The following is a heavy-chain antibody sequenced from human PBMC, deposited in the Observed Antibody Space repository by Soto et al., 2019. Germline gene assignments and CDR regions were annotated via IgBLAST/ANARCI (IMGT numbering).Heavy chain of an antibody. V-gene: IGHV3-73*01. CDR1: GFTFSGSA. J-gene: IGHJ4*02. Sequence: GGSLRLSCAASGFTFSGSAVHWVRQASGKGLEWVGRIRSKANNYATAYVASVKGRFTISRDDSKNTAYLQMNSLKTEDTAVYYCGSLDYGDSTYDYWGQGTLVTVS. D-gene: IGHD4-17*01. CDR3: GSLDYGDSTYDY. CDR2: IRSKANNYAT.